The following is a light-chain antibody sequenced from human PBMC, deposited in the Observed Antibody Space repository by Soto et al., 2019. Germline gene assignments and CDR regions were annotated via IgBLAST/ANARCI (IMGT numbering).Light chain of an antibody. CDR2: DAS. Sequence: DIQMTQSPSTLSASVGDRVTITCRASQSIGSWFAWYQQKPGKAPRLLIYDASNLESGVPSRFSGSGSGTEFTLTISSLQPDDFATYYCQHSGTFGQGTKVEIK. CDR3: QHSGT. V-gene: IGKV1-5*01. J-gene: IGKJ1*01. CDR1: QSIGSW.